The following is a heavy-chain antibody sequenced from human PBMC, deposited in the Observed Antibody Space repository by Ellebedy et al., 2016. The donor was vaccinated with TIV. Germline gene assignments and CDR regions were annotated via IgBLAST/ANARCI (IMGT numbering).Heavy chain of an antibody. CDR3: AKDLGYSSGYATFFDY. CDR2: ISGSGGST. D-gene: IGHD3-22*01. Sequence: PGGSLRLSCAASGFTFSGYAMSWVRQAPGKGLEWVSAISGSGGSTYYADSVKGRFTISRDNSKNTLYLQMNSLRAEDTAVYYCAKDLGYSSGYATFFDYWGQGTLVTVSS. V-gene: IGHV3-23*01. CDR1: GFTFSGYA. J-gene: IGHJ4*02.